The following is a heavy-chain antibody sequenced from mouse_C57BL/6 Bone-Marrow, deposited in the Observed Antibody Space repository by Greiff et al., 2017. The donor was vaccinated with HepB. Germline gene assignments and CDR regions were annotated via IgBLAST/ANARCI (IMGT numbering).Heavy chain of an antibody. CDR2: INPGSGGT. Sequence: VQLQQSGAELVRPGTSVKVSCKASGYAFTNYLIEWVKQRPGQGLEWIGVINPGSGGTNYNEKFKGKATLTADKSSSTAYMQLSSLTSEDSAVYFCARNRPYYSNYFAYWGQGTLVTVSA. V-gene: IGHV1-54*01. CDR1: GYAFTNYL. D-gene: IGHD2-5*01. CDR3: ARNRPYYSNYFAY. J-gene: IGHJ3*01.